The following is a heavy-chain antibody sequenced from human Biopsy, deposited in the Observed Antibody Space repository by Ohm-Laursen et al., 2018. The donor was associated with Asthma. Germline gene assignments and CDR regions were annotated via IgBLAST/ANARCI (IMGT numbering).Heavy chain of an antibody. CDR3: ASDFPKDYVRYNFQF. V-gene: IGHV1-24*01. CDR2: HDHEEGGT. D-gene: IGHD4-17*01. J-gene: IGHJ4*02. Sequence: GSSVKVSCKFSGYSLTDLSMHWVRQAPGQGLEWMGGHDHEEGGTVNARRFQGRVTMTEDTSTDTAYMELSSLSSGDTAVYYCASDFPKDYVRYNFQFWGQGTLATVSS. CDR1: GYSLTDLS.